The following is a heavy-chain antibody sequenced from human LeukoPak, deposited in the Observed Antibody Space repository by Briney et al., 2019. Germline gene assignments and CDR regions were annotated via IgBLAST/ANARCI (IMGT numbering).Heavy chain of an antibody. CDR1: GGSISSGDYY. Sequence: PSETLSLTCTVSGGSISSGDYYWSWIRQPPGKGLEWIGYIYYSGSTYYNPSLKSRVTISVDTSKNQFSLKLSSVTAADTAVYYCARAPAVTTQGSYYWGQGTLVTVSS. V-gene: IGHV4-30-4*01. CDR2: IYYSGST. CDR3: ARAPAVTTQGSYY. J-gene: IGHJ4*02. D-gene: IGHD4-17*01.